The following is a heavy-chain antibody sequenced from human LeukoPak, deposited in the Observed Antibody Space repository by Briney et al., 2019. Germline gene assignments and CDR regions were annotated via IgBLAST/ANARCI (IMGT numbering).Heavy chain of an antibody. D-gene: IGHD3-22*01. V-gene: IGHV3-23*01. J-gene: IGHJ3*01. CDR3: AKVKGNGISLIVEVPKGAFDV. Sequence: GGSLRLSCAASGFTFSSYAMSWVRQAPGKGLEWVSNISGSGGRTHYADSVKGRFTISRDNSKNTLYLQMNSLRVEDTAVYYCAKVKGNGISLIVEVPKGAFDVWGQGTMVTVSS. CDR2: ISGSGGRT. CDR1: GFTFSSYA.